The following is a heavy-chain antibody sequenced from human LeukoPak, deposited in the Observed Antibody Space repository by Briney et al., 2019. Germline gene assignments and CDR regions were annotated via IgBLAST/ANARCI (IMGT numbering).Heavy chain of an antibody. Sequence: GGSLTLSCAASGFTFSNAWMSWVRQAPGKGLEWVGRIKSKTDGGTTDYAAAVKGRFTISRDDSKNTVYLQVNSLKTEDTAVYYCTTAASYYDSYYFDYWGQGTLVTVSS. CDR3: TTAASYYDSYYFDY. CDR1: GFTFSNAW. V-gene: IGHV3-15*01. CDR2: IKSKTDGGTT. D-gene: IGHD3-22*01. J-gene: IGHJ4*02.